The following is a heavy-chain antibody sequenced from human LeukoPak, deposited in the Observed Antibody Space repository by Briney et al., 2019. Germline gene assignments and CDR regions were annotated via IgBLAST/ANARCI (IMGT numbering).Heavy chain of an antibody. CDR3: ARGYNRFGDLGWFDP. Sequence: PSETLSLTCTVSGGSISSGGHFWSWIRQHPGKGLEWIGHIYYSGTTYYNPSLKSRLTISVDTSENQSSLKVNSVTAADTAVYYCARGYNRFGDLGWFDPWGQGTQVIVSS. CDR1: GGSISSGGHF. CDR2: IYYSGTT. D-gene: IGHD3-10*01. V-gene: IGHV4-31*03. J-gene: IGHJ5*02.